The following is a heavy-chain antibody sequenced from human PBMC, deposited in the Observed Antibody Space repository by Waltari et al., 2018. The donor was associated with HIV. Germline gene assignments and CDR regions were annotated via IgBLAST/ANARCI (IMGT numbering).Heavy chain of an antibody. CDR2: IKQDGSEK. Sequence: MSWVRQAPGKGLEWVANIKQDGSEKYYVDSVKGRFTISRDNAKNSLYLQMNSLRAEDTAVYYCARDKNVVVPAARRGGWFDPWGQGTLVTVSS. CDR3: ARDKNVVVPAARRGGWFDP. V-gene: IGHV3-7*01. J-gene: IGHJ5*02. D-gene: IGHD2-2*01.